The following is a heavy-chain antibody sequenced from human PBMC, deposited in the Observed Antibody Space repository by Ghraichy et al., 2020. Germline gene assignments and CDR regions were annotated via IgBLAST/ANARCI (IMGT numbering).Heavy chain of an antibody. CDR1: GGSISSSNW. J-gene: IGHJ4*02. Sequence: ESLNISCAVSGGSISSSNWWSWVRQPPGKGLEWIGEIYHSGSTNYNPSLKSRVTISVDKSKNQFSLKLSSVTAADTAVYYCARGGLWFGELLFFDYWGQGTLVTGSS. D-gene: IGHD3-10*01. V-gene: IGHV4-4*02. CDR3: ARGGLWFGELLFFDY. CDR2: IYHSGST.